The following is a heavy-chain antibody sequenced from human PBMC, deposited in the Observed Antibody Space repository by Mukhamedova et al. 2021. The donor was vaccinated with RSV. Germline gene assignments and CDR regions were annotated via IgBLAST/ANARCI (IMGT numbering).Heavy chain of an antibody. D-gene: IGHD1-26*01. CDR3: ARDEGATGYDY. V-gene: IGHV4-30-2*04. Sequence: SRVTISVDTSKNQFSLKLSYVTAADTAVYYCARDEGATGYDYWGQGTLVTVSS. J-gene: IGHJ4*02.